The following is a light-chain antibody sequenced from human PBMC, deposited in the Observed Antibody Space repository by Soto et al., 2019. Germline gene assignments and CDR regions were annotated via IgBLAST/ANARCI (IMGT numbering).Light chain of an antibody. CDR3: AAWDDRLNGYV. V-gene: IGLV1-44*01. CDR2: SNN. Sequence: QSVLTQPPSASGTPGQRVTISCSGSRSNIGSNTVHWYQQLPGTAPKLLIYSNNQRPSGVPDRFSGSKSGTSASLAISGLQSEDEADYYCAAWDDRLNGYVFATGTKVTV. CDR1: RSNIGSNT. J-gene: IGLJ1*01.